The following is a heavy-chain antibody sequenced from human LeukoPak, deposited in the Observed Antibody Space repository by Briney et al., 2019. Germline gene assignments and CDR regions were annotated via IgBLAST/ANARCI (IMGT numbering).Heavy chain of an antibody. J-gene: IGHJ4*02. V-gene: IGHV4-34*01. D-gene: IGHD4-23*01. CDR1: GGSFGGYY. CDR2: INHSGST. Sequence: SETLSLTCAVYGGSFGGYYWSWIRQPPGKGLEWIGEINHSGSTNYNPSLKSRVTISVDTSKNQFSLKLSSVTAADTAVYYCARTVAKPYYFDYWGQGTLVTVSS. CDR3: ARTVAKPYYFDY.